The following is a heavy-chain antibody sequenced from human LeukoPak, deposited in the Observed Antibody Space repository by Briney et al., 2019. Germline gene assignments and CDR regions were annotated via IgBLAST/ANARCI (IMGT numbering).Heavy chain of an antibody. D-gene: IGHD3-10*01. CDR2: IDPNSGGP. V-gene: IGHV1-2*02. J-gene: IGHJ4*02. CDR3: ARVYGSGSFYKF. CDR1: GYTFTAYY. Sequence: ASVKVSCKASGYTFTAYYIHWVRQARGQGLEWMGWIDPNSGGPTYAQNFQGRVTMTRDTSISTVYMDLIRLKSDDTAVYYCARVYGSGSFYKFWGQGTLVTVSS.